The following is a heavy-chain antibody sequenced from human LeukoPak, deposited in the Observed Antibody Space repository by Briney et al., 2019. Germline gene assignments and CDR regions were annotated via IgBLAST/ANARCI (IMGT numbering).Heavy chain of an antibody. D-gene: IGHD1-26*01. J-gene: IGHJ5*02. V-gene: IGHV4-34*01. CDR2: INHSGST. CDR1: GGSFSGYY. CDR3: AKGSGSYYHVSWFDP. Sequence: SETLSLTCAVYGGSFSGYYWGWIRQPPGKGLEWIGEINHSGSTNYNPSLKSRVTISVDTSKNQFSLKLSSVTAADTAVYYCAKGSGSYYHVSWFDPWGQGTLVTVSS.